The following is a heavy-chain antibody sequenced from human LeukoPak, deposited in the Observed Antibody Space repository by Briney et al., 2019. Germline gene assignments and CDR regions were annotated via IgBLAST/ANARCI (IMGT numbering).Heavy chain of an antibody. CDR1: GGSFSGYY. CDR3: ARGIVVVVAATGSYYYYMDV. CDR2: INHSGST. Sequence: SETLSLTCAVYGGSFSGYYWSRIRQPPGKGLEWIGEINHSGSTNYNPSLKSRVTISVDTSKNQFSLKLSSVTAADTAVYYCARGIVVVVAATGSYYYYMDVWGKGTTVTVSS. V-gene: IGHV4-34*01. J-gene: IGHJ6*03. D-gene: IGHD2-15*01.